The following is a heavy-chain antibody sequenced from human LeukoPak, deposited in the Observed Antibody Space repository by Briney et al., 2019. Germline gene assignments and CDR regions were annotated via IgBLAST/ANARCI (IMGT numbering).Heavy chain of an antibody. CDR3: ASGASYYDFWSGHTSSFDY. V-gene: IGHV4-31*03. CDR2: IYYSGST. J-gene: IGHJ4*02. D-gene: IGHD3-3*01. Sequence: SETLSLTCTVSGGTISSGGYYWSWIRQHPGKGLEWIGYIYYSGSTYYNPSLKSRVTISVDTSKNQFSLKLSSVTAAGTAVYYCASGASYYDFWSGHTSSFDYWGQGTLVTVSS. CDR1: GGTISSGGYY.